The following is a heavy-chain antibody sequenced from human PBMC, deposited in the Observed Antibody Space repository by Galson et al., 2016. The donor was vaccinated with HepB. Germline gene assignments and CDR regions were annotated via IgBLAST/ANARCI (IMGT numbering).Heavy chain of an antibody. CDR2: IYISGST. Sequence: TLSFTCTVSGVSMSSTSFYWTWIRQPAGKGLEWIGRIYISGSTNYNPSLKSRVTISLDTSKNQFSLKLTSVTAADTAVYYCARLDYWGRGTLVTVSS. CDR1: GVSMSSTSFY. CDR3: ARLDY. J-gene: IGHJ4*02. V-gene: IGHV4-61*02.